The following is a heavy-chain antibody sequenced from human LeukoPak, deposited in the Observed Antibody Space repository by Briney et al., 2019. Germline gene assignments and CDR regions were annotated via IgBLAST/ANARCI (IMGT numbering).Heavy chain of an antibody. CDR2: LISDEINT. V-gene: IGHV3-74*01. CDR3: AADGESDFQV. J-gene: IGHJ3*01. CDR1: GLSFHNCW. Sequence: GGSLRLSCAASGLSFHNCWMHWVRQAPAKGLVWVSHLISDEINTTYADSVKSRYNISRDNDKNTMYLQMTSLRAEDTAVYYCAADGESDFQVWGQGTMVTVSS.